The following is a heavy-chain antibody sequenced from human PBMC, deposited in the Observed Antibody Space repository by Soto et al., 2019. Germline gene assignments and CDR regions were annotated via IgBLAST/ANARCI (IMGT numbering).Heavy chain of an antibody. CDR1: GGSISSGDYY. V-gene: IGHV4-30-4*01. CDR2: IYYSGST. D-gene: IGHD2-15*01. CDR3: ARALTTPYYYYGMDV. Sequence: SETLSLTCTVSGGSISSGDYYWCWIRQPPGKGLEWIGYIYYSGSTYYNPSLKSRVTISVDTSKNQFSLKLSSVTAADTAVYYCARALTTPYYYYGMDVWGQGTTVTVSS. J-gene: IGHJ6*02.